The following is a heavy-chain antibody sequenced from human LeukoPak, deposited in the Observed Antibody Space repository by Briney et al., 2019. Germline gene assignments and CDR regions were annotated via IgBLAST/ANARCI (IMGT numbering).Heavy chain of an antibody. CDR2: IYYSGST. J-gene: IGHJ2*01. CDR1: GGSISSGGYY. CDR3: ARVCTSCYEGKWYFDL. D-gene: IGHD2-2*01. Sequence: SQTLSLTCTVSGGSISSGGYYWSWIRQHPGKGLEWIGYIYYSGSTYYNPSLKSRVTISVDTSKNQFSLKLSSVTAADTAVYYCARVCTSCYEGKWYFDLWGRDTLVTVSS. V-gene: IGHV4-31*03.